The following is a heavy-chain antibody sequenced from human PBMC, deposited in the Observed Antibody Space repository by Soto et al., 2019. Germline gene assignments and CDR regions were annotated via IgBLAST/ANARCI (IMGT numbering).Heavy chain of an antibody. V-gene: IGHV2-70*13. Sequence: SGPTLVNPTETLTLTCTFSGFSLNTGGICVSWIRQPPGKALEWLGLIDWADDKDYRTSLKTRLTISKDSSKNQVVLTMTNMDPVDTATYYCARSLSVAASSGFDFWGQGILVTVSS. CDR3: ARSLSVAASSGFDF. D-gene: IGHD2-15*01. J-gene: IGHJ4*02. CDR1: GFSLNTGGIC. CDR2: IDWADDK.